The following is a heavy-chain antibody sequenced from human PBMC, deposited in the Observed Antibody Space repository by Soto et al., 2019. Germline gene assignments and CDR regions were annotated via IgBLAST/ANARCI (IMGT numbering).Heavy chain of an antibody. CDR2: IYYSGRT. J-gene: IGHJ4*02. D-gene: IGHD3-16*01. CDR1: GGSISDYQ. Sequence: QVQLQESGPGLVKPSETLSLTCSISGGSISDYQWNWIRQPPGKGLEWFGYIYYSGRTNYNPSLKSRLTISLDTSTRQFSLRLRSVTAAETAVYYCARMRGLGEISPYLDYWGQGARVTVSS. CDR3: ARMRGLGEISPYLDY. V-gene: IGHV4-59*01.